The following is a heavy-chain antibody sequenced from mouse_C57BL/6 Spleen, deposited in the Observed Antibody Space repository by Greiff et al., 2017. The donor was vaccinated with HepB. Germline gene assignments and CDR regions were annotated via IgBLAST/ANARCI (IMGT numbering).Heavy chain of an antibody. V-gene: IGHV1-9*01. J-gene: IGHJ1*03. CDR2: ILPGSGST. Sequence: QVQLQQSGAELMKPGASVKLSCKATGYTFTGYWIEWVKQRPGHGLEWIGEILPGSGSTNYNEKFKGKATFTADTSSNTAYIQLSSLTTEDSAIYYCARRIYYGSSYWYFDVWGTGTTVTVSS. D-gene: IGHD1-1*01. CDR1: GYTFTGYW. CDR3: ARRIYYGSSYWYFDV.